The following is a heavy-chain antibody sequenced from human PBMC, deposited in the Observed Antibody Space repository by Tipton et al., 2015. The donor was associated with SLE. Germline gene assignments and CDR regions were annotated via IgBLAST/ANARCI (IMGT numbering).Heavy chain of an antibody. J-gene: IGHJ4*02. V-gene: IGHV3-33*06. CDR2: IWYDGSNK. Sequence: SLRLSCAASGFTFSSYGMHWVRQAPGEGVEWVAVIWYDGSNKYYADSVKGRFTISRDNSKNTLYLQMNSLRAEDTAVYYCAKSSYSSGWSGIDYWGQGTLVTVSS. CDR1: GFTFSSYG. CDR3: AKSSYSSGWSGIDY. D-gene: IGHD6-19*01.